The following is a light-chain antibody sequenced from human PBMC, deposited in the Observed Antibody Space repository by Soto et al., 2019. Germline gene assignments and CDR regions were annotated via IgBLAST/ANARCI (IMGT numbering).Light chain of an antibody. CDR2: WAS. V-gene: IGKV4-1*01. J-gene: IGKJ4*01. CDR3: QQYYVTPPT. CDR1: QSVLFSSNSKNA. Sequence: DIVMTQSPDSLDVSLGESATINCKSSQSVLFSSNSKNALAWYQQRPGQPPKLLIYWASTRESGIPDRFSGSGSATDFTLTISTLQAEDVAVYYCQQYYVTPPTFGGGTKVEIK.